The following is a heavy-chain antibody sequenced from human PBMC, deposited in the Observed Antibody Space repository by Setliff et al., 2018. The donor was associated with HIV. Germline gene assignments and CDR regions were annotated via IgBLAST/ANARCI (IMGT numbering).Heavy chain of an antibody. CDR2: TNPSGGST. V-gene: IGHV1-46*01. J-gene: IGHJ6*02. Sequence: ASVKVSCKASGYTFTSYYMHWVRQAPGQGLEWMGITNPSGGSTSYAQKFQGRVTMTRDTSTSTVYMELSSLRSEDTAVYYCARDLYYYGSGSPNYYYYYGMDVWGQGTTVTVSS. CDR3: ARDLYYYGSGSPNYYYYYGMDV. CDR1: GYTFTSYY. D-gene: IGHD3-10*01.